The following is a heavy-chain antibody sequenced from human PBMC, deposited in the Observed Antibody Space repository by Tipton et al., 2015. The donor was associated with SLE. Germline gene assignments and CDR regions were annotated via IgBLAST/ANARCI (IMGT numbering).Heavy chain of an antibody. CDR3: ARLYGSSIDY. Sequence: TLSLTCTVSGGSITSSSYHWAWIRQPPGKGLEWIGSLYYTGTTYYNPSLKSRVTISVDTSTNQFSLKLNSVTAADTAVYYCARLYGSSIDYWGQGTLVTVSS. CDR2: LYYTGTT. J-gene: IGHJ4*02. D-gene: IGHD1-26*01. CDR1: GGSITSSSYH. V-gene: IGHV4-39*07.